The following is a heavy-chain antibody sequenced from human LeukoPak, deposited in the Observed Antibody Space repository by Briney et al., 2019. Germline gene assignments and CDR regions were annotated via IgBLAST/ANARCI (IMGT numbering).Heavy chain of an antibody. CDR3: AKDLLVTRGVVYYYYGMDV. D-gene: IGHD4-23*01. CDR1: GFTFSSYA. Sequence: GGSLRLSCAASGFTFSSYAMSWVRQAPGKGLEWVSSISGNGGSTYYADSVKGRFTISRDNSKNTLYLQMNSLRAEDTAVYYCAKDLLVTRGVVYYYYGMDVWGQGTTVTVSS. J-gene: IGHJ6*01. CDR2: ISGNGGST. V-gene: IGHV3-23*01.